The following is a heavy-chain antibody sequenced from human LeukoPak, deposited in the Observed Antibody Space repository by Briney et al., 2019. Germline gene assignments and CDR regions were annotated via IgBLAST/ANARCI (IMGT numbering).Heavy chain of an antibody. V-gene: IGHV4-59*01. Sequence: SETLSLTCAVYGGSFSGYYWSWIRQPPGKGLEWIGYIYYSGSTNYNPSLKSRVTISVDTSKNQFPLKLSSVTAADTAVYYCARSAMVRGVIKAPDYWGQGTLVTVSS. CDR3: ARSAMVRGVIKAPDY. CDR1: GGSFSGYY. D-gene: IGHD3-10*01. J-gene: IGHJ4*02. CDR2: IYYSGST.